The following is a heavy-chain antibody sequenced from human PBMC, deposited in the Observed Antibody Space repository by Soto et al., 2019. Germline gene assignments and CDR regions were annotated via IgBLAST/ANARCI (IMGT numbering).Heavy chain of an antibody. D-gene: IGHD6-6*01. CDR2: IYYSGST. CDR3: AREGAAPYYYYGMDV. Sequence: QVQLQKSGPGLVKPSQTLSLTCTVSGGSISSGGYFWSWIRQHPGKGLEWIGFIYYSGSTYYNPSLKSRVTISVDTSKNQFSLKLSSVTAADTAVYYCAREGAAPYYYYGMDVWGQGTTVTVSS. V-gene: IGHV4-31*03. J-gene: IGHJ6*02. CDR1: GGSISSGGYF.